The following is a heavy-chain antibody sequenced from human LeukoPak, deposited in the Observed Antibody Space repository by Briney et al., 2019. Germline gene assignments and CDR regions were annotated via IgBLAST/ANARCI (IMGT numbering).Heavy chain of an antibody. D-gene: IGHD4-23*01. CDR1: GGSISRSSYY. CDR3: ARREYGGNSAWYFDL. Sequence: SETLSLTCTVSGGSISRSSYYWGWIRQPPGKGLEWIGSIYYSGSTYYNPSLKGRVTISVDTSKNQFSLELSSVTAADTAVYYCARREYGGNSAWYFDLWGRGTLVTVSS. CDR2: IYYSGST. V-gene: IGHV4-39*01. J-gene: IGHJ2*01.